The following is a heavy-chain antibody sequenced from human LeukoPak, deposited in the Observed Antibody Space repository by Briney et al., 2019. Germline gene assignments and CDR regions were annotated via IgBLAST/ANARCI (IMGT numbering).Heavy chain of an antibody. CDR2: IIPIFGTA. Sequence: SVKVSCKTSGYTFNNFGITWVRQAPGQGLEWMGGIIPIFGTANYAQKFQGRVTITADESTSTAYMELSSLRSEDTAVYYCASGDYIGYWGQGSLVTVSS. CDR1: GYTFNNFG. V-gene: IGHV1-69*13. D-gene: IGHD4-17*01. J-gene: IGHJ4*02. CDR3: ASGDYIGY.